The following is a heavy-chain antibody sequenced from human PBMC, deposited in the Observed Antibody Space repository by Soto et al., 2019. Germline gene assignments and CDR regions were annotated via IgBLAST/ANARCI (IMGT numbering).Heavy chain of an antibody. Sequence: GGSLRLSCAASGFTFSSYGMHWVRQAPGKGLEWVAVIWYDGSNIYYADSVKGRFTISRDNSNNTLFLQMNSLRAEDTAVFYCAREFRVYDFWSGYYDYWGQGTLVTVSS. D-gene: IGHD3-3*01. V-gene: IGHV3-33*01. CDR1: GFTFSSYG. J-gene: IGHJ4*02. CDR3: AREFRVYDFWSGYYDY. CDR2: IWYDGSNI.